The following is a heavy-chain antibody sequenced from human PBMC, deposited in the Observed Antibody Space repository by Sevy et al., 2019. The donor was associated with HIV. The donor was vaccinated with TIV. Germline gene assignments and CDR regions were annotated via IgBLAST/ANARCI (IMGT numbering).Heavy chain of an antibody. CDR2: ISSSSSTI. V-gene: IGHV3-48*01. D-gene: IGHD2-15*01. CDR3: AGDGRYCSGGSCYPRAEPFDY. J-gene: IGHJ4*02. CDR1: GFTFSSYS. Sequence: GGSLRLSCAASGFTFSSYSMNWVRQAPGKGLEWVSYISSSSSTIYYADSVKGRFTISRDNAKNSLYLQMNSLRAEDTAVYYCAGDGRYCSGGSCYPRAEPFDYWGQGTLVTVSS.